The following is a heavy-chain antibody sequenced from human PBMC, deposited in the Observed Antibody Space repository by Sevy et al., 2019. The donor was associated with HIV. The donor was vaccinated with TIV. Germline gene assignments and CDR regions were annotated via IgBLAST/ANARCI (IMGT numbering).Heavy chain of an antibody. CDR3: VRHGAYGDYVPNDPPLDY. Sequence: SETLSLTCTVTGGSISGSSWSWIRQPPGKGLEWIGNVLASAITNYNPSLKSRVTISLDTSESQSSLILNSVTTADTAVYYCVRHGAYGDYVPNDPPLDYWGRGILVTVSS. CDR2: VLASAIT. V-gene: IGHV4-59*08. CDR1: GGSISGSS. D-gene: IGHD4-17*01. J-gene: IGHJ4*01.